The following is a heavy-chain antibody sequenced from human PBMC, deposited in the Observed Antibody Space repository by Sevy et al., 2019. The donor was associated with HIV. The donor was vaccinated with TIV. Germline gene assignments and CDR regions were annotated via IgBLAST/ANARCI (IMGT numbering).Heavy chain of an antibody. J-gene: IGHJ6*02. CDR3: ARDRYYDASGYYYYYYGMDV. V-gene: IGHV3-66*01. CDR1: GFTFTTSA. CDR2: IDSDGSA. D-gene: IGHD3-22*01. Sequence: GGSLRLSCAGSGFTFTTSAMSWVRQAPGKGLEWVSGIDSDGSAYYADSVKGRFTISRDNVKNTLYLQINALRAEDTGLYFCARDRYYDASGYYYYYYGMDVWGQGTTVTVSS.